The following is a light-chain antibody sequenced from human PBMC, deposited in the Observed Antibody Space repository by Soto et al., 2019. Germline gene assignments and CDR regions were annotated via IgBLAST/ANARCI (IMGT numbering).Light chain of an antibody. CDR3: QHSYSTPRT. V-gene: IGKV1-39*01. Sequence: DIQMTQSPSSLSASVGDRVTITCRASQSISSYLNWYQQKPGKAPKLLIYAASSLQSGVPSRFSGSGSGTDFTLTISSLQPADFPTSYCQHSYSTPRTFRQGTKVDIK. CDR2: AAS. CDR1: QSISSY. J-gene: IGKJ1*01.